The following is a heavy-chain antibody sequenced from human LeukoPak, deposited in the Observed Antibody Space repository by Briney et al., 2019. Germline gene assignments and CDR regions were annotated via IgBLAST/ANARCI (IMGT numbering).Heavy chain of an antibody. V-gene: IGHV4-38-2*02. CDR3: ARGRKNQRYSSGWYAGSKTFDY. CDR2: IYHSGST. J-gene: IGHJ4*02. Sequence: SETLSLTCTVSGYSISSGYYWGWIRQPPGKGLEWIGSIYHSGSTYYNPSLKSRVTISVDTSKNQFSLKLSSVTAADTAVYYCARGRKNQRYSSGWYAGSKTFDYWGQGTLVTVSS. CDR1: GYSISSGYY. D-gene: IGHD6-19*01.